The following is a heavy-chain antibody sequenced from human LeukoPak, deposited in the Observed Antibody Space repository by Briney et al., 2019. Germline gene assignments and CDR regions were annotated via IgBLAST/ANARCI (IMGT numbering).Heavy chain of an antibody. J-gene: IGHJ4*02. V-gene: IGHV3-30*03. CDR3: ASADYGDYDY. Sequence: PGGSLRLSCAASGFTFSSYGMHWVRQAPGKGLEWVAVISYDGSNKYYADAVKGRFTISRDNSKNTLYLQMNSLRAEDTAVYYCASADYGDYDYWGQGSLVTVSS. CDR1: GFTFSSYG. CDR2: ISYDGSNK. D-gene: IGHD4-17*01.